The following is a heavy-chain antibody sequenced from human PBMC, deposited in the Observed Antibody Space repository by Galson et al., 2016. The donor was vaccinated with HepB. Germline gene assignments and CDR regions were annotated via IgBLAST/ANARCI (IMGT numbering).Heavy chain of an antibody. CDR1: GFTFSSYA. CDR3: AQEMFPGPKILVVTAADS. Sequence: SLRLSCAASGFTFSSYAMSWVRQAPGKGLEWVSFISGSGASTYYADSVKGRFTISRDKSKNTLYLQMNSLRAEDTAVYYCAQEMFPGPKILVVTAADSWGQGALVTVSS. V-gene: IGHV3-23*01. D-gene: IGHD2-21*02. CDR2: ISGSGAST. J-gene: IGHJ5*01.